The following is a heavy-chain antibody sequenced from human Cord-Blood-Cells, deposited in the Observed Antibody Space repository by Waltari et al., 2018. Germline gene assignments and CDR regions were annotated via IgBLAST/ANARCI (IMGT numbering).Heavy chain of an antibody. CDR3: ARGRRGELPFDY. Sequence: QVQLQQWGAGLLKPSETRSHTCAVYGGSFRCYYCSWIRQPPGKGLEWIGEINHSGSTNYNPSLKSRVTISVDTSKNQFSLKLSSVTAADTAVYYCARGRRGELPFDYWGQGTLVTVSS. CDR1: GGSFRCYY. D-gene: IGHD1-26*01. V-gene: IGHV4-34*01. CDR2: INHSGST. J-gene: IGHJ4*02.